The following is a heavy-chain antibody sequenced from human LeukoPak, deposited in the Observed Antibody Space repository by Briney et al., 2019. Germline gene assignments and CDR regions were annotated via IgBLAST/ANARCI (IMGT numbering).Heavy chain of an antibody. CDR1: GYTFTGYY. CDR3: ARSQVHDY. J-gene: IGHJ4*02. Sequence: ATLKVSCKASGYTFTGYYMHWVRQAPGQGLEWMGWINPNSGDTNYAKNFQGRVTMTRDTSIITAYMELSSLRSDDTAVYYCARSQVHDYWGQGTLVTVSS. CDR2: INPNSGDT. V-gene: IGHV1-2*02.